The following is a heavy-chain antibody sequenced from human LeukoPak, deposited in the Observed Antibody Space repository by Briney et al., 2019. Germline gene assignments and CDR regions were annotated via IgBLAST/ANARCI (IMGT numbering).Heavy chain of an antibody. CDR3: ARASYDFWSGYYTGILDY. Sequence: SETLSLTCTVSGGSISSYYWSWIRQPPGKGLEWIGYIYYSGSTNYNPSLKSRVTISVDTSKNQFSLKLSSVTAADTAVYCCARASYDFWSGYYTGILDYWGQGTLVTVSS. CDR1: GGSISSYY. D-gene: IGHD3-3*01. CDR2: IYYSGST. V-gene: IGHV4-59*01. J-gene: IGHJ4*02.